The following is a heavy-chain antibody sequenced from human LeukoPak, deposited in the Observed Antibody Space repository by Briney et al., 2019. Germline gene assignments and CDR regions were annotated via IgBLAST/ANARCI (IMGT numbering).Heavy chain of an antibody. D-gene: IGHD5-12*01. CDR2: IKQDGSEK. CDR1: GFTFGSYW. J-gene: IGHJ4*02. Sequence: GGSLRLSCAASGFTFGSYWMSWVRQAPGKGLEWVANIKQDGSEKYYVDSVKGRFTISRDNAKNSLYLQMNSLRAGDTAVYYCARVRRWLPTSNYWGQGTLVTVSS. CDR3: ARVRRWLPTSNY. V-gene: IGHV3-7*01.